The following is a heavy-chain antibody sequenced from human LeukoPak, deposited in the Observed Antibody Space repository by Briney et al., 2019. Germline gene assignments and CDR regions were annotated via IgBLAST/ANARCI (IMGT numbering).Heavy chain of an antibody. Sequence: SETLSLTCTVSGGSISSYYWSWIRQPPGKGLEWIGNIYYSGSTNYNPSLKSRVTISVDTSKNQFSLNLRSVTAADTAVFYCARVHRLVPGPFHIWGQGTTVIVSS. V-gene: IGHV4-59*01. CDR1: GGSISSYY. CDR2: IYYSGST. CDR3: ARVHRLVPGPFHI. J-gene: IGHJ3*02. D-gene: IGHD6-6*01.